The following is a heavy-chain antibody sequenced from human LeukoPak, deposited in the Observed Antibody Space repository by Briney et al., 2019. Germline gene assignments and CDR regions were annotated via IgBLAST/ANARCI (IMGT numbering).Heavy chain of an antibody. J-gene: IGHJ4*02. CDR3: ARPNMVRGVVVY. Sequence: PGGSLRLSCAASGFTFSSYEMNWVRQAPGKGLEWASYISSSGNTIFYADSVKGRFTISRDDANNSLYLHMNSLRAEDTAVYYCARPNMVRGVVVYWGQGTLVTVSS. V-gene: IGHV3-48*03. D-gene: IGHD3-10*01. CDR2: ISSSGNTI. CDR1: GFTFSSYE.